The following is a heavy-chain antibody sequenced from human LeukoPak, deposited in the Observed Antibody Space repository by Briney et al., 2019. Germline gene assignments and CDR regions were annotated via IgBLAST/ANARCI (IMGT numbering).Heavy chain of an antibody. CDR3: AGTGEAAATFYYYYMDV. CDR1: GGSISSSSYY. Sequence: SETLSLTCTVSGGSISSSSYYWGWIRQPPGKGLEWIGSIYYSGSTYYNPSLKSRVTISVDTSKNQFSLKLSSVTAADTAVYYCAGTGEAAATFYYYYMDVWGKGTTVTISS. V-gene: IGHV4-39*01. D-gene: IGHD6-13*01. J-gene: IGHJ6*03. CDR2: IYYSGST.